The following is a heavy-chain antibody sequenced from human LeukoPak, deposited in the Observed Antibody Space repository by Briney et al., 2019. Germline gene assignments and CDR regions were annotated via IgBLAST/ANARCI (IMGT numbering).Heavy chain of an antibody. D-gene: IGHD5-24*01. CDR3: AKSRRDGYNYGMDV. J-gene: IGHJ6*02. CDR2: ISYDGSNK. CDR1: GFTFSSYG. V-gene: IGHV3-30*18. Sequence: GGSLRLSCAASGFTFSSYGVHWVRQAPGKGLEWVAVISYDGSNKYYADSVKGQFTISRDNSKNTLYLQMNSLRAEDTAVYYCAKSRRDGYNYGMDVWGQGTTVTVSS.